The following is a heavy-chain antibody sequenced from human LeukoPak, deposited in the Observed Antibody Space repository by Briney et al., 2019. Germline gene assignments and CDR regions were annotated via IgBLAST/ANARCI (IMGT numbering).Heavy chain of an antibody. D-gene: IGHD5-12*01. V-gene: IGHV3-23*01. Sequence: PGGSLRLSCGASGFSLSNYAMSWVRQAPGKGLEWVSGINDSGSTRFYVDSVKGRFTSSRDNPKNTLYLQMNGLRVEDTAVYYCAKDMQTWPRFPDYWGQGTLVTVSS. CDR3: AKDMQTWPRFPDY. CDR2: INDSGSTR. J-gene: IGHJ4*02. CDR1: GFSLSNYA.